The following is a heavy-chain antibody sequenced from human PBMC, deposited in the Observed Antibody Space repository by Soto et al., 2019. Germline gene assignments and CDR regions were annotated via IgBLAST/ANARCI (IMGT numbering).Heavy chain of an antibody. Sequence: QLQLQESGSGLVKPSQTLSLTCAVSGGSISSGGYSWSWIRQPPGKGLEWIGYIYHSGSTYYNPSLKSRVTRSVDRSKNQFSLKLSSVTAADTAVYYCARGPTMIVSLYNWFDPWGQGTLVTVSS. CDR2: IYHSGST. J-gene: IGHJ5*02. CDR3: ARGPTMIVSLYNWFDP. CDR1: GGSISSGGYS. D-gene: IGHD3-22*01. V-gene: IGHV4-30-2*01.